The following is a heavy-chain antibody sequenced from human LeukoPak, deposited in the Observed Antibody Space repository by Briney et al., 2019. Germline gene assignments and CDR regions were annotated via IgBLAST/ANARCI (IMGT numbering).Heavy chain of an antibody. D-gene: IGHD3-10*01. CDR2: IIPTFGTA. V-gene: IGHV1-69*13. CDR1: GGTFSSYA. J-gene: IGHJ6*02. CDR3: ARVGYGSGSYYPYYYYYGMDV. Sequence: ASVKVSCKASGGTFSSYAISWVRQAPGQGLEWTGGIIPTFGTANYAQKFQGRVTITADESTSTAYMELSSLRSEDTAVYYCARVGYGSGSYYPYYYYYGMDVWGQGTTVTVSS.